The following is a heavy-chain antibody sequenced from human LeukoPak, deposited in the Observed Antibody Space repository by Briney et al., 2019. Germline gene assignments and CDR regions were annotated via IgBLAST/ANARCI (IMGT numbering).Heavy chain of an antibody. CDR3: AKDRYGDYGRFNFDY. Sequence: PGGSLRLSCAASGFTFSSYAMSWVRQAPGKGLEWVSAISGSGGSTYYADSVKGRFTISRDNSKNTLYLQMNTLRAEDTAVYYCAKDRYGDYGRFNFDYWGQGTLVTVSS. J-gene: IGHJ4*02. D-gene: IGHD4-17*01. CDR2: ISGSGGST. V-gene: IGHV3-23*01. CDR1: GFTFSSYA.